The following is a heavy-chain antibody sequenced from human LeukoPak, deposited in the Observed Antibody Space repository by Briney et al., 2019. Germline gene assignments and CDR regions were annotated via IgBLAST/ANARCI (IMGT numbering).Heavy chain of an antibody. V-gene: IGHV1-69*05. Sequence: SVKVSCKASGGTFSSYAISWVRQAPGQGLEWMGRIIPIFGTANYAQKFQGRVTITTDVSTSTAYMELSSLRSEDTAVYYCARGRRVPSSLDYWGQGTLVTVSS. CDR3: ARGRRVPSSLDY. CDR2: IIPIFGTA. J-gene: IGHJ4*02. CDR1: GGTFSSYA. D-gene: IGHD2-2*01.